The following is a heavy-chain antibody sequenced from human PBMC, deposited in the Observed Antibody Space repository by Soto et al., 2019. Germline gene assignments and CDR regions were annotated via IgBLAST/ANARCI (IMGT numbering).Heavy chain of an antibody. J-gene: IGHJ6*03. CDR2: MNPNSGNT. V-gene: IGHV1-8*01. Sequence: ASVKVSCKASGYTFTSYDMNWVRQATGQGHEWMGWMNPNSGNTGYAQKFQGRVTMTRNTSISTAYMELSSLRSEDTAVYYCATVWNSYVSLCYYLWSYYYYMYVWGKGATVTVSS. CDR1: GYTFTSYD. D-gene: IGHD3-10*01. CDR3: ATVWNSYVSLCYYLWSYYYYMYV.